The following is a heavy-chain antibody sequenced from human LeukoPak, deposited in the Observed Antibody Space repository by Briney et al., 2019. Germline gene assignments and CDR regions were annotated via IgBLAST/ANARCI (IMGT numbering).Heavy chain of an antibody. CDR2: INPNSGGT. CDR1: GYTFTGYY. V-gene: IGHV1-2*04. D-gene: IGHD2-15*01. CDR3: ARDPVAIYCSGGSCYSGARWFDP. J-gene: IGHJ5*02. Sequence: GASVKVSCKASGYTFTGYYMHWVRQAPGQGLEWMGWINPNSGGTNYAQKFQGWVTMTRDTSISTAYMKLSRLRSDDTAVYYCARDPVAIYCSGGSCYSGARWFDPWGQGTLVTVSS.